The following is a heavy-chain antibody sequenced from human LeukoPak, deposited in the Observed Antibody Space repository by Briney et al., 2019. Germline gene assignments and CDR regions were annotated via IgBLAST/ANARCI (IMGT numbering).Heavy chain of an antibody. V-gene: IGHV3-53*01. D-gene: IGHD6-25*01. J-gene: IGHJ4*02. CDR1: GFTVSSNY. CDR3: ARVASGTLDY. CDR2: IYSGTNT. Sequence: GGSLRLSCAASGFTVSSNYMSWVRQAPGKGLHWVSVIYSGTNTYYADSVKGRFIISRDNPKNMLYLQMNSLRAEDTAVYYCARVASGTLDYWGQGTLVTVSS.